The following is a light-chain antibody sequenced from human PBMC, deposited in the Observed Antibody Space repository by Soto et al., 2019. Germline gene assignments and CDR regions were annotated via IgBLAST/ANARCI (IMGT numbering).Light chain of an antibody. CDR3: QQYGSSPRT. CDR1: QSVSSSY. Sequence: EIVLTQSPGTLSLSPGERATLSCRASQSVSSSYLAWYQQKPGQAPRLLIYDASSRDTVIPYRFSGSGSGTDFTLTISRLEPEDFAVYYCQQYGSSPRTFGQGTKVEIK. V-gene: IGKV3-20*01. CDR2: DAS. J-gene: IGKJ1*01.